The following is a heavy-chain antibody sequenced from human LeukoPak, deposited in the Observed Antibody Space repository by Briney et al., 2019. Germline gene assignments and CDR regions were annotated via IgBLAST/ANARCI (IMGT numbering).Heavy chain of an antibody. Sequence: PGRSLRLSCAASGFTFDDYAMHWVRQAPGKGLEWDSGISWNSGSIGYADSVKGRFTISRDNAKNSLYLQMNSLRAEDTALYYCAKDISDNWNYVGAFDIWGQGTMVTVSS. CDR1: GFTFDDYA. V-gene: IGHV3-9*01. J-gene: IGHJ3*02. CDR3: AKDISDNWNYVGAFDI. CDR2: ISWNSGSI. D-gene: IGHD1-7*01.